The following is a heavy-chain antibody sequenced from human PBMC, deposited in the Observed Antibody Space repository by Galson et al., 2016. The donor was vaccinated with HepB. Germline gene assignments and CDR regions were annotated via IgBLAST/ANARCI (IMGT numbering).Heavy chain of an antibody. CDR2: ISYDGSNK. CDR1: GFTFSRYG. Sequence: LRLSCAASGFTFSRYGMHWVRQAPGKGREWVAVISYDGSNKYYEDSVKGRFTISRDNSKNTLYLQMNSLRAEDTAVYYCAKDSYYDILPGPTYDYYGMDVWGQGTTVTVSS. V-gene: IGHV3-30*18. D-gene: IGHD3-9*01. J-gene: IGHJ6*02. CDR3: AKDSYYDILPGPTYDYYGMDV.